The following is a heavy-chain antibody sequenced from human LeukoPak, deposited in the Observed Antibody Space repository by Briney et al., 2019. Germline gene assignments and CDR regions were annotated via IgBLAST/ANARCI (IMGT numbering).Heavy chain of an antibody. Sequence: GGSLRLSCAASGFTVITNDMTWVRQAPGKGLEWVANIKQDGSEKYYVDSVKGRFTISRDNAKNSLYLQMNSLRAEDTAVYYCARDPIGYCSSTSCSPRWGQGTLVTVSS. CDR3: ARDPIGYCSSTSCSPR. CDR1: GFTVITND. CDR2: IKQDGSEK. J-gene: IGHJ4*02. V-gene: IGHV3-7*01. D-gene: IGHD2-2*01.